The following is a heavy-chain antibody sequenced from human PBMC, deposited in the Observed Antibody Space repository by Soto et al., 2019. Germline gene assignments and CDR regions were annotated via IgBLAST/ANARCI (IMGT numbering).Heavy chain of an antibody. D-gene: IGHD4-4*01. CDR2: ISHTGST. CDR1: GYSISSGYY. J-gene: IGHJ5*02. Sequence: PSETLSLTCAVSGYSISSGYYWVWIRRPPGKGLEWIGTISHTGSTYYSTSLKSRVTMSVDTSKNQFSLKLTSVTAADTAVYHCARATITTRGGGWFDPWGQGTLVTVSS. CDR3: ARATITTRGGGWFDP. V-gene: IGHV4-38-2*01.